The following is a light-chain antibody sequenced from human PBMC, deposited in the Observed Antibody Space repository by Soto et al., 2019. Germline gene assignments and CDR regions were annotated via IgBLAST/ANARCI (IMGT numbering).Light chain of an antibody. CDR2: EVS. Sequence: QSVLTQPASVSGSPGQSLTISCTGTSIDIAPYNYVSWYQQHPGKAPKLIIYEVSYRPSGISNRFSGSKSGNTASLTISGLQAEDEADYYCSSYAGSSNVFGTGTKLTVL. CDR1: SIDIAPYNY. J-gene: IGLJ1*01. CDR3: SSYAGSSNV. V-gene: IGLV2-14*01.